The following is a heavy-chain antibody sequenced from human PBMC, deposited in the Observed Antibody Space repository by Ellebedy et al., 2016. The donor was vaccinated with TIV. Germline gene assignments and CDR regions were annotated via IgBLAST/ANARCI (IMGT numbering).Heavy chain of an antibody. D-gene: IGHD1-26*01. J-gene: IGHJ1*01. CDR3: AREYSGSYYFQH. Sequence: ASVKVSXXASGYTFTGYYMHWVRQAPGQGLEWMGWINPNSGGTNYAQKFQGRVTMTRDTSTSTVYMELSSLRSEDTAVYYCAREYSGSYYFQHWGQGTLVTVSS. V-gene: IGHV1-2*02. CDR1: GYTFTGYY. CDR2: INPNSGGT.